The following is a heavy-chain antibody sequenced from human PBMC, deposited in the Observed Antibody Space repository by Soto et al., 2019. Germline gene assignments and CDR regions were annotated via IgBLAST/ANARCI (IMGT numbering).Heavy chain of an antibody. J-gene: IGHJ6*02. CDR3: AGREFASSSFHYYYAVDV. CDR1: GGSFSDYF. Sequence: SETLSLTCAVYGGSFSDYFWTWIRQPPGKGLEWIGEINHSGSTNFNPSLKSRVAISAETSRNQFSRRVTSVTAADTAVYYCAGREFASSSFHYYYAVDVWGQGTTVTVSS. V-gene: IGHV4-34*01. D-gene: IGHD6-6*01. CDR2: INHSGST.